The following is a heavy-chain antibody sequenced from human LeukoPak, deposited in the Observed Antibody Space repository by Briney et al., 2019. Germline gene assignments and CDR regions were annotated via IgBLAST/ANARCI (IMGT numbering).Heavy chain of an antibody. J-gene: IGHJ4*02. Sequence: GGSLRLSCVASGLSFRTSAMSWVRRAPARGLEWVSGIRGNGETFYADSVKRRFTLSKDNSRNTVYLKLDTLGVDDTAVYYCAWASWISEADAVWWGQGTLFTVSS. V-gene: IGHV3-23*01. CDR1: GLSFRTSA. CDR2: IRGNGET. CDR3: AWASWISEADAVW. D-gene: IGHD2-2*03.